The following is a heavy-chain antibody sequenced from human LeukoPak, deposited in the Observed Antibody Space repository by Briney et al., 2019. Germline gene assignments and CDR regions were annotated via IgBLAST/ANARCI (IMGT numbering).Heavy chain of an antibody. J-gene: IGHJ5*02. Sequence: GGSLRLSCAASGFTVSSNYMSWVRQAPGKGLEWVSVIYSGGSTYYADSVKGRFTISRDNSKNTLYLQMNSLRAEDTAVYYCASALHRGDRYRVGHWVHVPLVIVCS. CDR2: IYSGGST. V-gene: IGHV3-53*01. CDR1: GFTVSSNY. D-gene: IGHD5-18*01. CDR3: ASALHRGDRYRVGH.